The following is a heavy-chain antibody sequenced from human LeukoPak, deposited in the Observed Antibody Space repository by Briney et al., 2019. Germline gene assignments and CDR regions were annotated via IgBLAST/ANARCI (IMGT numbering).Heavy chain of an antibody. J-gene: IGHJ5*02. CDR2: INPNSGNT. V-gene: IGHV1-8*01. CDR1: GYTFTSYD. CDR3: AKAGIVATMNADWFDP. D-gene: IGHD5-12*01. Sequence: GASVKVSCKASGYTFTSYDINWVRQASGRGLEWMGWINPNSGNTGYAQKFQGRVTMTRDTSISTAYMELSSLRSEDTAVYYCAKAGIVATMNADWFDPWGQGTLVTVSS.